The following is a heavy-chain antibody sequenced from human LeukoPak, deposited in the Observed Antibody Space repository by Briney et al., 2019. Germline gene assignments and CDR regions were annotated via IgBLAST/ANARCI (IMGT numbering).Heavy chain of an antibody. CDR2: ISAYSGNT. Sequence: ASVKVSCKASGYTFTNYGLSWVRQAPGQGLEWMGLISAYSGNTNYAQKFQGRVTMTTDTATNTAYMELRSLRSDDTAVYYCARERSHYFDIWGQGTLVAVST. J-gene: IGHJ4*02. V-gene: IGHV1-18*01. CDR3: ARERSHYFDI. CDR1: GYTFTNYG. D-gene: IGHD6-13*01.